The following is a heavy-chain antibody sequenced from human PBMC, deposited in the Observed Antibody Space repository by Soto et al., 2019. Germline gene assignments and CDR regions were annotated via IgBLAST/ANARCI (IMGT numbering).Heavy chain of an antibody. CDR3: ARRLTTSVTAMGY. CDR1: GFNFGDYA. D-gene: IGHD4-17*01. Sequence: GGSLRLSCSGSGFNFGDYAINWVRQAPGKGLEWVAVISGDGINKYIPDSVKGRFVISRDNSKNSVFLQVSSLGPQDTATYYCARRLTTSVTAMGYWGQGTLVTVSS. CDR2: ISGDGINK. J-gene: IGHJ4*02. V-gene: IGHV3-30*09.